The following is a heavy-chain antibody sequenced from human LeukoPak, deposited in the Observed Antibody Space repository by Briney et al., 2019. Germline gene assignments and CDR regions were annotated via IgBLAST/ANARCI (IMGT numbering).Heavy chain of an antibody. D-gene: IGHD1-26*01. J-gene: IGHJ6*04. V-gene: IGHV3-9*01. CDR2: ISWNSGSI. CDR3: AREYRSLGDV. Sequence: SGGSLRLSCAASGFTFDDYAMHWVRQAPGKGLEWVSGISWNSGSIGYADSVKGRFTISRDNAKNSLYLQMNSLRAEDTAVYYCAREYRSLGDVWGKGTTVTISS. CDR1: GFTFDDYA.